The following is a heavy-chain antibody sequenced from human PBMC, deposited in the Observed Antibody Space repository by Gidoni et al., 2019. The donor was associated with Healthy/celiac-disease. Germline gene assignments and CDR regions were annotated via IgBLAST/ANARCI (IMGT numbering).Heavy chain of an antibody. CDR1: GFTFSSYS. CDR2: ISSSSSTI. D-gene: IGHD3-22*01. J-gene: IGHJ3*02. CDR3: ARDQYDSSGFDI. Sequence: EVQLVESGGGLVQPGGSLRLSCAASGFTFSSYSMNWVRQAPGKGLEWVSYISSSSSTIYYADSVKGRFTISRDNAKNSLYLQMNSLRAEDTAVYYCARDQYDSSGFDIWGQGTMSPSLQ. V-gene: IGHV3-48*04.